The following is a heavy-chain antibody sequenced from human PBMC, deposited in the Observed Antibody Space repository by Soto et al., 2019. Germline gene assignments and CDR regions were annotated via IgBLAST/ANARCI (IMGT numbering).Heavy chain of an antibody. D-gene: IGHD3-3*01. CDR2: ISSSSSTI. CDR1: GFTISSYS. Sequence: GGSLRLSCAASGFTISSYSMNWVRQAPGKGLEWVSYISSSSSTIYYADSVKGRFTISRDNAKNSLYLQMNSLRDEDTAVYYCARADYDFWSGYLNWFDPWGQGTLVNVSS. V-gene: IGHV3-48*02. CDR3: ARADYDFWSGYLNWFDP. J-gene: IGHJ5*02.